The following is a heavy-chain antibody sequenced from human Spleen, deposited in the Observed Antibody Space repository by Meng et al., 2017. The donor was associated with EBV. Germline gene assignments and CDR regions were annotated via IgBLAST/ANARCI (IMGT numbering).Heavy chain of an antibody. J-gene: IGHJ4*02. CDR3: ARAEWSAPYYFDY. V-gene: IGHV4-30-4*01. CDR2: ISNCGRT. Sequence: LRETGLLQGNPPQTLSRPCACFGRSITNGNYYWSWSRQPPGKGLELIGYISNCGRTYYNPALKSRVTISVEPSENQFSLKLSSVTAADTAVYFCARAEWSAPYYFDYWGQGTLVTVSS. CDR1: GRSITNGNYY. D-gene: IGHD3-3*01.